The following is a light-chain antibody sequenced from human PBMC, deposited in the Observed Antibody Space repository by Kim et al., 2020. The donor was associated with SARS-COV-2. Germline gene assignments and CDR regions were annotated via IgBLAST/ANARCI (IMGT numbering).Light chain of an antibody. V-gene: IGKV4-1*01. CDR2: WAS. CDR3: QQYYSSPGFT. Sequence: DIVMTQSPDSLAVSLGERATINCKSSQSVFYSSNNKNYLAWYQQKPGQPPKLLIYWASTRESGVPDRFSGSGSGTDFTLTISSLQAEDVAVYYCQQYYSSPGFTFGTGTKVDIK. J-gene: IGKJ3*01. CDR1: QSVFYSSNNKNY.